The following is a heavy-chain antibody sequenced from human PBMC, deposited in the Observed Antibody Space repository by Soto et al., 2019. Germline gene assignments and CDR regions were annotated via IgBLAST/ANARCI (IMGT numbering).Heavy chain of an antibody. CDR2: IYWDDDK. CDR3: AHIVVAGLGYYFDY. J-gene: IGHJ4*02. V-gene: IGHV2-5*02. D-gene: IGHD6-19*01. CDR1: GFSLSSTRMA. Sequence: KESGPTLVKPTQTLTLTCTFSGFSLSSTRMAVGWIRQPPGKALEWLALIYWDDDKRYSPFLKSRLTITKDTSKNQVVLTMSNMDPVDTARYYCAHIVVAGLGYYFDYWGQGTLVNVSS.